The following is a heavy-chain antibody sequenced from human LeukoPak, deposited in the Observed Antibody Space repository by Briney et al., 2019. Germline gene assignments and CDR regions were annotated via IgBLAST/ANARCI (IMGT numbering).Heavy chain of an antibody. CDR1: GGTFSSYA. J-gene: IGHJ5*02. Sequence: SVKVSCKASGGTFSSYAISWVRQAPGQRGEWMGGIIPIFVTANYAQRFQGGVTITADESPSTAHMELSSLRSEDKAVYYCARDAGDYSSSWFLDWFDPWGQGTLVTVPS. V-gene: IGHV1-69*13. D-gene: IGHD6-13*01. CDR2: IIPIFVTA. CDR3: ARDAGDYSSSWFLDWFDP.